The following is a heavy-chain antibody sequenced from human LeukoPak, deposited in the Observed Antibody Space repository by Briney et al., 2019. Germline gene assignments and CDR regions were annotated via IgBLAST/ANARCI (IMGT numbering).Heavy chain of an antibody. D-gene: IGHD5-24*01. CDR1: GFSFSDHW. V-gene: IGHV3-7*01. Sequence: GGSLRLSCEASGFSFSDHWMGWVRQAPGKGLEGVANINHDGSGKEYVDSVKGRFTISRDNAKNSVYLEMSSLRAEDTAVYYCAKWRWRQSEYEDWGQGTLVTVSS. J-gene: IGHJ4*02. CDR3: AKWRWRQSEYED. CDR2: INHDGSGK.